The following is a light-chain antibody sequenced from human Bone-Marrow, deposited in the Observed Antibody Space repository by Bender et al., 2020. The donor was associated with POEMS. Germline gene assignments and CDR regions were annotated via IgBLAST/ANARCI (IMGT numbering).Light chain of an antibody. V-gene: IGLV2-8*01. CDR2: DIT. Sequence: QFTLTQPLSASGSPGQSVTISCTGTSSDVHFFNSVPWYQQYPGKAPKVVIFDITRRPSGVPDRFSGSKSCNTASLTVSGLQAEDEADYYCSSYAGSNNVIFGGGTKLTVL. CDR3: SSYAGSNNVI. CDR1: SSDVHFFNS. J-gene: IGLJ2*01.